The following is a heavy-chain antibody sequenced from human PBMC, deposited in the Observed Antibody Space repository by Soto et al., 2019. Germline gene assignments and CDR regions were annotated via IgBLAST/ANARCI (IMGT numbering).Heavy chain of an antibody. Sequence: EVQLVESGGGLVQPGASLRLSCAASGFTFDYYWMHWVRQAPGKGMVWVSRIYSDGTSKTYADSVKGRFTISRDNAKNTLSLKMNSLRADDTAVYYCARGDRGAFDLWCQGTVVTVSS. CDR1: GFTFDYYW. CDR2: IYSDGTSK. J-gene: IGHJ3*01. D-gene: IGHD1-26*01. V-gene: IGHV3-74*01. CDR3: ARGDRGAFDL.